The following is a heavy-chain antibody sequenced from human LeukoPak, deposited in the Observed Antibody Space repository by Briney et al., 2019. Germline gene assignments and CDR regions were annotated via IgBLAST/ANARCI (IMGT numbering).Heavy chain of an antibody. CDR2: RNPNSGRT. D-gene: IGHD6-13*01. J-gene: IGHJ6*02. CDR1: GYTFTNYD. Sequence: ASVKVSCKASGYTFTNYDINWVRQATGQGLEWMGWRNPNSGRTGFAQKFQGRLTMTADTSISTAYMELSSLASDDTAVYYCARGPVSTHGMDVWGQGTTVTVSS. V-gene: IGHV1-8*01. CDR3: ARGPVSTHGMDV.